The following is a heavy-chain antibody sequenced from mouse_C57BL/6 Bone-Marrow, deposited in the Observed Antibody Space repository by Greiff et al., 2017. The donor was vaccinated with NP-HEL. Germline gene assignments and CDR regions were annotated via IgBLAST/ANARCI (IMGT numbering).Heavy chain of an antibody. CDR3: ARRGGGYFDV. Sequence: QVQLKQSGAELARPGASVKLSCKASGYTFTSYGISWVKQRTGQGLEWIGEIYPRSGNTYYNEKFKGKATLTADKSSSTAYMELRSLTSEDSAVYFYARRGGGYFDVWGTGTTVTVSS. J-gene: IGHJ1*03. CDR2: IYPRSGNT. CDR1: GYTFTSYG. V-gene: IGHV1-81*01.